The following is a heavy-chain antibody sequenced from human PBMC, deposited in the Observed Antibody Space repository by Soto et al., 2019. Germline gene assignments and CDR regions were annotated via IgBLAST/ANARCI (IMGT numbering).Heavy chain of an antibody. V-gene: IGHV4-59*08. CDR2: IYYSGST. CDR3: ARSGYSSGWFFDY. J-gene: IGHJ4*02. Sequence: SETHSLTSTVSGGSSISYYWSWIRQPPGKGLEWIGYIYYSGSTNYNPSLKSRVTISVDTSKNQFSLKLSSVTAADTAVYYCARSGYSSGWFFDYWGQGTLVTVSS. CDR1: GGSSISYY. D-gene: IGHD6-19*01.